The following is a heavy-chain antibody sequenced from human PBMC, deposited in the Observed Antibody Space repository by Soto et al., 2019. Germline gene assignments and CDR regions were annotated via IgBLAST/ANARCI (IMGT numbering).Heavy chain of an antibody. CDR2: INHSGST. D-gene: IGHD1-26*01. V-gene: IGHV4-34*01. J-gene: IGHJ6*02. CDR3: ASQHIVGANNYYYYYGMDV. CDR1: GGSFSGYY. Sequence: PSETLSLTCAVYGGSFSGYYWSWIRQPPGKGLEWIGEINHSGSTNYNPSLKSRVTISVDTSKNQFSLKLSSVTAADTAVYYCASQHIVGANNYYYYYGMDVWGQGTTVTVSS.